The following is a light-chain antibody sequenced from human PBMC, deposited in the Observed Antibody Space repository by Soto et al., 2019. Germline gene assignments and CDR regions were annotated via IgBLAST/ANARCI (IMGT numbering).Light chain of an antibody. CDR2: DVT. CDR1: SSDIGGYNY. J-gene: IGLJ3*02. Sequence: QSALTQPVSVSGSPGQSITISCTGTSSDIGGYNYVSWYQHHPGKAPKLMIYDVTNRPSGVSNRFSGSKSGNTASLTISGLQAEDEADYYCSSYTSTSTFWVFGGGTKLTVL. CDR3: SSYTSTSTFWV. V-gene: IGLV2-14*03.